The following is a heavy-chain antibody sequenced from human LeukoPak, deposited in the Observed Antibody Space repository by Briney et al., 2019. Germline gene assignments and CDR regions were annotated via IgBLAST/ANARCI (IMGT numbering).Heavy chain of an antibody. CDR3: ARGGDIVVVPAARAFDY. D-gene: IGHD2-2*01. CDR2: INHSGST. CDR1: GGSFGGYY. J-gene: IGHJ4*02. Sequence: SETLSLTCAVYGGSFGGYYWSWIRQPPGKGLEWIGEINHSGSTNYNPSLKSRVTISVDTSKNQFSLKLSSVTAADTAVYYCARGGDIVVVPAARAFDYWGQGTLVTVSS. V-gene: IGHV4-34*01.